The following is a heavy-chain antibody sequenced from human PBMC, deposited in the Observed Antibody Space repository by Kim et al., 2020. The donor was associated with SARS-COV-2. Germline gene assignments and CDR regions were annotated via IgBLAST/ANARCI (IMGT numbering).Heavy chain of an antibody. CDR2: ISYDGSNK. Sequence: GGSLRLSCAASGFTFSSYGMHWVRQAPGKGLEWVAVISYDGSNKYYADSVKGRFTISRDNSKNTLYLQMNSLRAEDTAVYYCAKELDSSGWYGGWDYWGQGTLVTIAS. CDR1: GFTFSSYG. V-gene: IGHV3-30*18. D-gene: IGHD6-19*01. CDR3: AKELDSSGWYGGWDY. J-gene: IGHJ4*02.